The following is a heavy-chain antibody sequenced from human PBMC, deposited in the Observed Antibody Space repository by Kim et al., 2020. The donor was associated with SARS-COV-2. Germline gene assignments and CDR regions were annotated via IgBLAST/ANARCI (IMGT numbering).Heavy chain of an antibody. J-gene: IGHJ6*02. CDR2: MNPNSGNT. V-gene: IGHV1-8*01. CDR1: GYTFTSYD. CDR3: ASFELGYCSSTSCHSYGMDV. Sequence: ASVKVSCKASGYTFTSYDINWVRQATGQGLEWMGWMNPNSGNTGYAQKFQGRVTMTRNTSISTAYMELSSLRSEDTAVYYCASFELGYCSSTSCHSYGMDVWGQGTTVTVSS. D-gene: IGHD2-2*01.